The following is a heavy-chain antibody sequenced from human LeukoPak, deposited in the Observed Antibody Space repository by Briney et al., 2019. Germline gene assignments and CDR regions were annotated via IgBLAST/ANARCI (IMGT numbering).Heavy chain of an antibody. CDR2: IKQAGSEK. D-gene: IGHD3-9*01. CDR1: GFTVSSNY. CDR3: ARDRYDILTGYPNWFDP. J-gene: IGHJ5*02. Sequence: GGSLRLSCAASGFTVSSNYMTWVRQAPGKGLEWVANIKQAGSEKYYVDSVKGRFTITSDNAKNSLYLQMNSLRAEDTAVYYCARDRYDILTGYPNWFDPWGQGTLVTVSS. V-gene: IGHV3-7*01.